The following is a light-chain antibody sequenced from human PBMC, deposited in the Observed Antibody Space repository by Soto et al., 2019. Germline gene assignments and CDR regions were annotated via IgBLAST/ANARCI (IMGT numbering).Light chain of an antibody. CDR3: SSYTTSNTRQIV. Sequence: QLVLTQPASVSGSPGQSITISCTGTSSDVGGYNYVSWYQHHPGKAPKLIIYDVSNRPSGVSNRFSGSKSGNTASLTISGLQPEDEADYYCSSYTTSNTRQIVFGTGTKVTVL. J-gene: IGLJ1*01. CDR1: SSDVGGYNY. CDR2: DVS. V-gene: IGLV2-14*03.